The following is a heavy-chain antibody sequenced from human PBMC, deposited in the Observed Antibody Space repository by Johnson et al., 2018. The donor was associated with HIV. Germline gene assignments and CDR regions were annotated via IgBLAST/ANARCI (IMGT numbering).Heavy chain of an antibody. CDR2: ISWNSGSI. D-gene: IGHD3-10*01. Sequence: EVQLVESGGGVVQPGRSLRLSCAASGFTFNSYGMHWVRQAPGKGLEWVSGISWNSGSIGYADSVKGRFTISSDNAKNSLYLQMNSLRAEDTALYYCARDRGQPDAFDIWGQGTMVTVSS. V-gene: IGHV3-9*01. CDR1: GFTFNSYG. CDR3: ARDRGQPDAFDI. J-gene: IGHJ3*02.